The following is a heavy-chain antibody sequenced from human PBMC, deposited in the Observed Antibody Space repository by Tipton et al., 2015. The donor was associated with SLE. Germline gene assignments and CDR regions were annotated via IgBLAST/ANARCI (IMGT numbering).Heavy chain of an antibody. D-gene: IGHD3-16*01. CDR3: ARVQAYEGFDP. CDR1: GGSISGYH. V-gene: IGHV4-59*12. CDR2: ISYTETT. J-gene: IGHJ5*02. Sequence: TLSPTCTVSGGSISGYHWSWLRQPPGKGLEWIGYISYTETTNYNPSLKSRVSISVDTSKNQFSLKLSSVTAADTAVYYCARVQAYEGFDPWGQGTLVTVSS.